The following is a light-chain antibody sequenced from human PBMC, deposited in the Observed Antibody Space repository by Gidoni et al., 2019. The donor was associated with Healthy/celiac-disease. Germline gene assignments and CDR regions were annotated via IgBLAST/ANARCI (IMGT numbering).Light chain of an antibody. CDR3: QQRSNWRALT. CDR2: YAS. Sequence: EIVLTQSPATLSLSPGERATLSCRASQSVSSYLAWYQQKPGQAPRLLIYYASNRANGIPARFSGSGSGTDFTLTISSLEPEDFAVYYCQQRSNWRALTFGGGTKVEIK. V-gene: IGKV3-11*01. J-gene: IGKJ4*01. CDR1: QSVSSY.